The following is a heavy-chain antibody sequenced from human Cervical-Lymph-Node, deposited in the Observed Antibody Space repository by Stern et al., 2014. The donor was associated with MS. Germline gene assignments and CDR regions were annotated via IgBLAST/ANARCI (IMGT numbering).Heavy chain of an antibody. CDR2: LIHIFGTG. J-gene: IGHJ6*02. V-gene: IGHV1-69*01. Sequence: QVQLGQSVAEVKKPGSSVKVSCKASGGNFSRYAISRGRKVPGQGLEWMGGLIHIFGTGTNAPKIHGRVTITADESTSTAYMELSSLRSEDTAVYYCARGELKEGLVRGMDVWGQGTTVTVSS. D-gene: IGHD1-26*01. CDR1: GGNFSRYA. CDR3: ARGELKEGLVRGMDV.